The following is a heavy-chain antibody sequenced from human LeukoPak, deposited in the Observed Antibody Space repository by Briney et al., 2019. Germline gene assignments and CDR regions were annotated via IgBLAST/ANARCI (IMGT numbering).Heavy chain of an antibody. CDR2: IYYRGST. V-gene: IGHV4-59*01. CDR3: ARETAEHFFDY. CDR1: GGSMSNYY. J-gene: IGHJ4*02. D-gene: IGHD3-3*02. Sequence: SEALSLTCAVTGGSMSNYYWSWIRQSPGEGLEWIGYIYYRGSTSYNPSLKSRVTISLDTSKNQFSLKVMSVTAADSAVYYCARETAEHFFDYWGQGTLVTVSS.